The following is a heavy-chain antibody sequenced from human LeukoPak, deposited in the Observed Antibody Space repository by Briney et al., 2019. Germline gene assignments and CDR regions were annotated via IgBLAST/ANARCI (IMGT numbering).Heavy chain of an antibody. CDR1: GYTFSKYG. V-gene: IGHV1-18*01. CDR2: ISPDNGNT. CDR3: ARGGSGYYQTGGFDF. Sequence: ASVNVSCKTSGYTFSKYGLSWVRQAPGQGLEWMGWISPDNGNTKYEQRVQGRLTMTTDTSTDTAYMELRSLRSDDTAVYYCARGGSGYYQTGGFDFWGQGTLVIVSS. D-gene: IGHD3-22*01. J-gene: IGHJ4*02.